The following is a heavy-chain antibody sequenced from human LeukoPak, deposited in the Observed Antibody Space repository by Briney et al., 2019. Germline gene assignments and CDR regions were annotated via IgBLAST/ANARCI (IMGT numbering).Heavy chain of an antibody. V-gene: IGHV4-38-2*02. CDR3: ARGYSSSYY. D-gene: IGHD6-6*01. CDR2: IYHSGST. J-gene: IGHJ4*02. Sequence: SETLSLTCTVSGYSISSGYYWGWIRQPPGKGLEWIGSIYHSGSTYYNPSPKSRVTISVDTSKNQFSLKLSSVTAADTAVYYCARGYSSSYYWGQGTLVTVSS. CDR1: GYSISSGYY.